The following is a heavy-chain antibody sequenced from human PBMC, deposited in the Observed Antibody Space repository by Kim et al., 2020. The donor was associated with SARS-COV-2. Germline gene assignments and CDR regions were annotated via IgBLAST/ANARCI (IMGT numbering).Heavy chain of an antibody. J-gene: IGHJ4*02. D-gene: IGHD6-19*01. CDR3: ARQVAGTDY. CDR2: YT. V-gene: IGHV5-10-1*01. Sequence: YTNHRPSFHGRVTIAADKSISTAYLQWSSLKASDTAMYYCARQVAGTDYWGQGTLVTVSS.